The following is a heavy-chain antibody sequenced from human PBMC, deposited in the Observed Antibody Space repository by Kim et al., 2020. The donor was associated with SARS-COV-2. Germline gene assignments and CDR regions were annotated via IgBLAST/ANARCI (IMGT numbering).Heavy chain of an antibody. V-gene: IGHV3-53*01. Sequence: GGSLRLSCAASGFTVSSNYMSWVRQAPGKGLEWVSVIYSGGSTYYADSVKGRFTISRDNSKNTLYLQMNSLRAEDTAVYYCPRVQRGYSGYDSASGHYY. D-gene: IGHD5-12*01. J-gene: IGHJ6*01. CDR1: GFTVSSNY. CDR2: IYSGGST. CDR3: PRVQRGYSGYDSASGHYY.